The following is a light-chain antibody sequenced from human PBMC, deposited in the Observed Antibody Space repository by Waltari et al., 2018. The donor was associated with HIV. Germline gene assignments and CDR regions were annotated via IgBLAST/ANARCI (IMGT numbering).Light chain of an antibody. V-gene: IGKV3-15*01. CDR2: GAS. J-gene: IGKJ3*01. Sequence: VMTQSPATLSVSPGDRATLSCKTSQRISTNLAWYQQKPGQVPRLLLYGASTRATGIPDRFSGSTSGTDFTLTISSLQSEDSAVYYCQQYNNWPFTFGPGTRLEIK. CDR1: QRISTN. CDR3: QQYNNWPFT.